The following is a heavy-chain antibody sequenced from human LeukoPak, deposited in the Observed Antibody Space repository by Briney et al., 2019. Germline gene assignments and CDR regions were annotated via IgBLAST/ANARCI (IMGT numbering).Heavy chain of an antibody. V-gene: IGHV3-48*03. D-gene: IGHD3-16*02. CDR3: ARDLGDYVWGSYRPDAFDI. J-gene: IGHJ3*02. Sequence: GALRLSCEVSGLTFSSYEMNWVRQAPGKGLEWVSYISSSGSTIYYADSVKGRFTISRDNAKNSLYLQMNSLRAEDTAVYYCARDLGDYVWGSYRPDAFDIWGQGTIVTVSS. CDR1: GLTFSSYE. CDR2: ISSSGSTI.